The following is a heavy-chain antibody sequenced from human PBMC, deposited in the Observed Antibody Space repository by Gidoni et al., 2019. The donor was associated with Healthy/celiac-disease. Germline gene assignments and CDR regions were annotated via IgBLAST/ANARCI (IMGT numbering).Heavy chain of an antibody. Sequence: QVQLVESGGGVVQPGRSLRLSCAASGFPLRSDAMHGVRQAPGKGLEWVAVISYDGSNKYYADSVKGRFTISRDNSKNTLYLQMNSLRAEDTAVYYCARSYDILTGYSIPHYYYYYGMDVWGQGTTVTVSS. J-gene: IGHJ6*02. D-gene: IGHD3-9*01. CDR1: GFPLRSDA. CDR2: ISYDGSNK. V-gene: IGHV3-30-3*01. CDR3: ARSYDILTGYSIPHYYYYYGMDV.